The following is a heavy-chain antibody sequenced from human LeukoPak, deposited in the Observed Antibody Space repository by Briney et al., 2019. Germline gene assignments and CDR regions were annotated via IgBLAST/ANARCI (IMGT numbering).Heavy chain of an antibody. CDR2: IRYDGSNK. Sequence: SGGSLRLSCAASGFTFSSYGMHWVRQAPGKGLEWVAFIRYDGSNKYYADSVKGRFTISRDNSKNTLYLQMNSLRAEDTAVYYCAKDPDEAVAGTPFDYWDQGTLVTVSS. D-gene: IGHD6-19*01. CDR1: GFTFSSYG. CDR3: AKDPDEAVAGTPFDY. V-gene: IGHV3-30*02. J-gene: IGHJ4*02.